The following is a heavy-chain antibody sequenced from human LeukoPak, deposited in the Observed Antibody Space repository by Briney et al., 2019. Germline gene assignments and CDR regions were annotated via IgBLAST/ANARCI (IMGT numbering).Heavy chain of an antibody. Sequence: GGSLRLSCAASGLTFSSYAMSWVRQAPGKGLEWVSAISGSGGSTYYADSVKGRFTISRDNSKNTLYLQMNSLRAEDTAVYYCAKDHYWQQLADFDYWGQGTLVTVSS. J-gene: IGHJ4*02. CDR3: AKDHYWQQLADFDY. CDR2: ISGSGGST. CDR1: GLTFSSYA. D-gene: IGHD6-13*01. V-gene: IGHV3-23*01.